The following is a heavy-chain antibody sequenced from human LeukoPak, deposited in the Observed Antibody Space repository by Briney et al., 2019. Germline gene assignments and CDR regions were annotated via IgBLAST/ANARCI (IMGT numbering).Heavy chain of an antibody. V-gene: IGHV3-7*01. CDR2: IKKDGSEK. Sequence: GGSLRLSCAASGFTFSSYWMSWVRQAPGKGLEWVANIKKDGSEKYYVDSVKGRFTISRDNAKNSLYPQMNSLRAEDTAVYYCARDVVVVDATSAFDIWGQGTMVTVSS. CDR3: ARDVVVVDATSAFDI. D-gene: IGHD2-15*01. CDR1: GFTFSSYW. J-gene: IGHJ3*02.